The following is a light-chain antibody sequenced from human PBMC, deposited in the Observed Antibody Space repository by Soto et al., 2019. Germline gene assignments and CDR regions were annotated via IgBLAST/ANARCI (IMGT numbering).Light chain of an antibody. V-gene: IGLV2-8*01. CDR2: EVN. J-gene: IGLJ1*01. CDR3: SSYAGSNNLGV. CDR1: SSDVGGYNY. Sequence: QSVLTQPPSASGSPGQSVTISCTGTSSDVGGYNYVSWYQQHPGKAPKVMIYEVNKRPSGVPDRFSGSKSGNTASLTVSGLQAEDESDYYCSSYAGSNNLGVFGAGTKVT.